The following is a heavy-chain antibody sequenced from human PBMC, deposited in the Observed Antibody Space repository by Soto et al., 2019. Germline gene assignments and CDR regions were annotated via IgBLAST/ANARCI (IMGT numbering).Heavy chain of an antibody. D-gene: IGHD3-22*01. CDR2: ISAYNGNT. CDR1: GYTFTSYG. CDR3: ARDYFYYYDSSGPSPLGY. Sequence: GASVKVSCKASGYTFTSYGISWVRQAPGRGLEWMGWISAYNGNTNYAQKLQGRVTMTTDTSTSTAYMELRSLRSDDTAVYYCARDYFYYYDSSGPSPLGYWGQGTLVTVSS. V-gene: IGHV1-18*01. J-gene: IGHJ4*02.